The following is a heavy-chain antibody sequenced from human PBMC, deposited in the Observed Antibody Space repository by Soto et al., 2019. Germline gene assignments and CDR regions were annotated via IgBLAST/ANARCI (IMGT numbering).Heavy chain of an antibody. J-gene: IGHJ6*02. Sequence: ASVKVSCKASGYTFTSYGISWVRQAPGQGLEWMGWISAYNGNTNYAQKLQGRVTMTTDTSTSTAYMELRSLRSDDTAVYYCARVLGEAIFGVVISYYYYGMDVWGQGTTVTVSS. CDR2: ISAYNGNT. CDR1: GYTFTSYG. D-gene: IGHD3-3*01. CDR3: ARVLGEAIFGVVISYYYYGMDV. V-gene: IGHV1-18*01.